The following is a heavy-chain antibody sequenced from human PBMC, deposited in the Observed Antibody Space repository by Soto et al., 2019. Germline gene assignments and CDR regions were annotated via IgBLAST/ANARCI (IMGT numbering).Heavy chain of an antibody. J-gene: IGHJ6*03. V-gene: IGHV3-9*01. Sequence: GGSLRLSCAASGFTFDDYAMHWVRQAPGKGLEWVSGISWNSGSIGYADSVKGRFTISRDNAKNSLYLQMNSLRAEDTAVYYCARESGSSYYYYYMDVWGKGTTVTVS. D-gene: IGHD6-25*01. CDR1: GFTFDDYA. CDR2: ISWNSGSI. CDR3: ARESGSSYYYYYMDV.